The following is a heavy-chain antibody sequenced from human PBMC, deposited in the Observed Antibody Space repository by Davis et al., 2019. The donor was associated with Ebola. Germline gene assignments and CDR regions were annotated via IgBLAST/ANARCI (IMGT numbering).Heavy chain of an antibody. D-gene: IGHD6-13*01. J-gene: IGHJ4*02. Sequence: AASVKVSCKASGYTFTTYSLYWVRQAPGQRLEWMGAINAGNGDTMYSQKFQGRLTFTRDTSASTVYMDLSSLRSEDTAVYYCARELKLGLDYWGQGTLVTVSS. CDR2: INAGNGDT. CDR1: GYTFTTYS. V-gene: IGHV1-3*01. CDR3: ARELKLGLDY.